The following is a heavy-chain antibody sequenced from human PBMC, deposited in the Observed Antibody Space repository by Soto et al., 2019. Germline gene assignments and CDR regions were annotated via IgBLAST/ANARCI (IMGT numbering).Heavy chain of an antibody. V-gene: IGHV3-21*06. CDR2: ISSTTNYI. J-gene: IGHJ4*02. CDR1: GFTFTRYS. CDR3: ARESEDLTSNFDY. Sequence: GGSLRLSCSASGFTFTRYSMNWVRQAPGKGLEWVSSISSTTNYIYYGDSMKGRFTISRDNAKNSLHLEMNSLRAEDTAVYYCARESEDLTSNFDYWGQGTLVTVSS.